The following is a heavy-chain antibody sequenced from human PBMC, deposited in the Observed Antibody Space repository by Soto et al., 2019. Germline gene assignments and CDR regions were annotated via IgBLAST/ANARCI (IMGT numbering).Heavy chain of an antibody. V-gene: IGHV4-39*07. Sequence: SETLSLTCTVSSAPVSSTTYTWGWIRQPPGKGLEWVASVYYGGRSYYNPSLKSRVTISVDTSKNQFSLKLSSVTAADTAVYYCARVWGYYFDYWGQGTLVTVSS. CDR3: ARVWGYYFDY. CDR2: VYYGGRS. J-gene: IGHJ4*02. D-gene: IGHD2-21*01. CDR1: SAPVSSTTYT.